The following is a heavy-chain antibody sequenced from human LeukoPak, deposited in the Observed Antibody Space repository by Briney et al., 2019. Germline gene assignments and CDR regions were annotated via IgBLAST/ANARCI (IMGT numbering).Heavy chain of an antibody. CDR2: ISTDGSNT. CDR1: GFTFSSYA. CDR3: ARGKDSSHDY. D-gene: IGHD2-15*01. V-gene: IGHV3-74*01. Sequence: GGSLRLSCAASGFTFSSYAMSWVRQAPGKGLVWVSRISTDGSNTNYADSVNGRFTVSRDNAKNTLYLQMNSLRAEDTAVYYCARGKDSSHDYWGQGTLVTVSS. J-gene: IGHJ4*02.